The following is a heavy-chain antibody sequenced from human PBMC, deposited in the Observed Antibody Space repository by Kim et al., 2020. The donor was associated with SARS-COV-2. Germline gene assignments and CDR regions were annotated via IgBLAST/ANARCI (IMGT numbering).Heavy chain of an antibody. CDR1: GFSFNNYG. J-gene: IGHJ6*01. D-gene: IGHD5-12*01. CDR3: AKQGYMFELNTYYGMAL. Sequence: GGSLRLSCAASGFSFNNYGMHWVRQAPGKGLEWVAFISYEGSKKQYLDSLKGRFTVSRDYSKNTLYLQMNSLTAEDTAGYYCAKQGYMFELNTYYGMAL. V-gene: IGHV3-30*18. CDR2: ISYEGSKK.